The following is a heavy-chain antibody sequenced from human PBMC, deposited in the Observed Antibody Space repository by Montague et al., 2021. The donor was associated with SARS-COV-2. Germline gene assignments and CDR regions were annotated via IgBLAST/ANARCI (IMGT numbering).Heavy chain of an antibody. CDR1: GFTFSSYA. V-gene: IGHV3-30-3*01. J-gene: IGHJ6*01. CDR2: ISYDGSNK. CDR3: TLLQEHL. Sequence: SLRLSCAASGFTFSSYAMHWVRQAPGKGLEWVAVISYDGSNKYYADSVKGRFTISRDNSKNTLYQQMNSLHQGPIGLPPGTLLQEHLWG.